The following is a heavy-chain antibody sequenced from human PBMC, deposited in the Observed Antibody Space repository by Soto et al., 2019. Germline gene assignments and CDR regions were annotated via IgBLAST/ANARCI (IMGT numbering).Heavy chain of an antibody. V-gene: IGHV3-30-3*01. Sequence: QVQLVESGGGVVQPGRSLRLSCAASGFTFSSYAMHWVRQAPGKGLEWVAVISYDGSNKYYADSVKGRFTISRDNSKNTLYLQMSSLRAEDTAVYYCASPAHRYCSGGSCYPLPFDYWGQGTLVTVSS. CDR2: ISYDGSNK. CDR1: GFTFSSYA. J-gene: IGHJ4*02. D-gene: IGHD2-15*01. CDR3: ASPAHRYCSGGSCYPLPFDY.